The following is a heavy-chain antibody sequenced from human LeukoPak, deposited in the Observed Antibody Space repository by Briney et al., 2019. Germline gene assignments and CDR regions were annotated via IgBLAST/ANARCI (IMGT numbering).Heavy chain of an antibody. CDR1: GYTFADYY. J-gene: IGHJ6*02. CDR2: INPSRGGT. CDR3: ARDHQDFWSGHYFYYYGMDV. V-gene: IGHV1-2*02. Sequence: GASVKVSCKTSGYTFADYYMHWVRQAPGQGLEWMGWINPSRGGTNYAQKFQGRVIMTRDTSISTAYMEVSGLRSDDTAVYYCARDHQDFWSGHYFYYYGMDVWGQGTTVTVSS. D-gene: IGHD3-3*01.